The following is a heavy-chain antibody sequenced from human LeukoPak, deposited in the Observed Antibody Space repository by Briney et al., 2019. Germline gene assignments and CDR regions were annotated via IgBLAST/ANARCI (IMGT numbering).Heavy chain of an antibody. J-gene: IGHJ4*02. CDR2: ISYDGSNK. CDR3: AKRSGDYDSSGYFIDY. Sequence: GGSLTLSCAASGFTFSSYGMHWVRQAPGKGLEWVAVISYDGSNKYYADSVKGRFTISRDNSKNTLYLQMTSLRADDTAVYYCAKRSGDYDSSGYFIDYWGQGTLVTVSS. V-gene: IGHV3-30*18. D-gene: IGHD3-22*01. CDR1: GFTFSSYG.